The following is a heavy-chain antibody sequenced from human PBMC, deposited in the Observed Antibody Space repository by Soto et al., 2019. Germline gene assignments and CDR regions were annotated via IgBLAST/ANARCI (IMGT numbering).Heavy chain of an antibody. CDR2: ISAYNGNT. CDR1: GYTFTSYG. CDR3: ARVKHYDFWSGYYYYYGMDV. D-gene: IGHD3-3*01. V-gene: IGHV1-18*01. J-gene: IGHJ6*02. Sequence: QVQLVQSGAEVKKPGASVKVSCKASGYTFTSYGISWVRQAPGQGLEWMGWISAYNGNTNYAQKLQGRVTMTTDTSTSTAYMELRSLRSDDTAVYYCARVKHYDFWSGYYYYYGMDVWGQGTTVTVSS.